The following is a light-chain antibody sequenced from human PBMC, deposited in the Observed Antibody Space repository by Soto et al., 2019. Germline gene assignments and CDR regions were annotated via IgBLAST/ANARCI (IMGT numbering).Light chain of an antibody. Sequence: QSALTQPRSVSGSPGQSVAISCTGTSSDVGGYNYVSWYQQHPGKAPKLMIYDVNSRPSGVPERFSGSKSGNTASLTISGLQAEDEADYYCCSYAGAYTFDVFGTGTKLTVL. CDR2: DVN. CDR1: SSDVGGYNY. CDR3: CSYAGAYTFDV. V-gene: IGLV2-11*01. J-gene: IGLJ1*01.